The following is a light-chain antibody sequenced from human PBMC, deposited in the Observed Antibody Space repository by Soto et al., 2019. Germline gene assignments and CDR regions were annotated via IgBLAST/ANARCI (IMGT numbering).Light chain of an antibody. CDR3: QQTYTTPRT. J-gene: IGKJ1*01. CDR1: EGISTH. CDR2: AAS. V-gene: IGKV1-39*01. Sequence: DIQMTQSPSTLSASVGDRVTITCRASEGISTHLNWYQQKPGKAPRLLIKAASTLQSGVPPRFSGTGSGTDFTFTISSLLPEDFATYYCQQTYTTPRTFGQGTKVDIK.